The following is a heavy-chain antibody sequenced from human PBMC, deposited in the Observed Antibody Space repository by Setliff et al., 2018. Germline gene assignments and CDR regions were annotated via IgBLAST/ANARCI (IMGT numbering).Heavy chain of an antibody. CDR2: ISAAGTSI. Sequence: GGSLRLSCSASGFTFSSDAMTCVRQAPGEGLQWVSIISAAGTSIYYAGSVKGRFTISRDNSRNSLHLQMNSLRVEDTASYYCARDPNGDYVGAFDPWGQGILVTVSS. V-gene: IGHV3-23*03. D-gene: IGHD4-17*01. J-gene: IGHJ5*02. CDR1: GFTFSSDA. CDR3: ARDPNGDYVGAFDP.